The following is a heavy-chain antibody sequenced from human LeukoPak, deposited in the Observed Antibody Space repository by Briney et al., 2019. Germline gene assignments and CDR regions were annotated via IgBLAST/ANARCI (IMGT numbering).Heavy chain of an antibody. CDR1: GGSISSYY. J-gene: IGHJ6*03. Sequence: PSETLSLTCAVSGGSISSYYGSWIRQPPGKGLEWIGYIYYSGSTNYNPSLKSRVTISVDTSKNQFSLKLSSVTAADTAVYYCAGGEDGYNFDSYYYYMDVWGKGTTVTVSS. CDR2: IYYSGST. D-gene: IGHD5-24*01. CDR3: AGGEDGYNFDSYYYYMDV. V-gene: IGHV4-59*01.